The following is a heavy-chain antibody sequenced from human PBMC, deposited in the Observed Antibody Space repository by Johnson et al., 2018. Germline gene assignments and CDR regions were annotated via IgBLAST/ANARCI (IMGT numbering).Heavy chain of an antibody. Sequence: VQLQESGPGLVQPSQTLSLACTVSGGSISSGGYYWSWIRQHPGKGLEWIGYIYYSGGPYYNPALTSRITISVGTSKNQFSLKLSSVTAADTAVYYCARVGGLTDAFDLWGQGTVVTVSS. J-gene: IGHJ3*01. D-gene: IGHD3-16*01. CDR1: GGSISSGGYY. CDR3: ARVGGLTDAFDL. CDR2: IYYSGGP. V-gene: IGHV4-31*03.